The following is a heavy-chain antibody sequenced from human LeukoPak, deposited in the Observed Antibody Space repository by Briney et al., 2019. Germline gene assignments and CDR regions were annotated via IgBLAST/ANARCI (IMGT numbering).Heavy chain of an antibody. CDR2: IIPIFGTA. J-gene: IGHJ4*02. Sequence: ASVKVSCKASGGTFSSHAISWVRQAPGQGLEWMGGIIPIFGTANYAQKFQGRVTITTDESTSTAYMELSSLRSEDTAVYYCARDQSSYYYDSSGYTRGKRAHRYYFDYWGQGTLVTVSS. CDR1: GGTFSSHA. D-gene: IGHD3-22*01. V-gene: IGHV1-69*05. CDR3: ARDQSSYYYDSSGYTRGKRAHRYYFDY.